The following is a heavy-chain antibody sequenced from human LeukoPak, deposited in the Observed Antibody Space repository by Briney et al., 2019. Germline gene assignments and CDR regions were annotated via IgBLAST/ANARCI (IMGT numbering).Heavy chain of an antibody. V-gene: IGHV3-53*01. J-gene: IGHJ4*02. CDR2: IYSGGST. D-gene: IGHD2-8*02. CDR1: GFTVSSNY. Sequence: GGSLRLSCAASGFTVSSNYMSWVRQAPGKGLEWVSVIYSGGSTYYADSVRGRFTISRDNSKSTLSLQMNSLRAEDTAIYYCATYRQVLLPFESWGQGTLVTVSS. CDR3: ATYRQVLLPFES.